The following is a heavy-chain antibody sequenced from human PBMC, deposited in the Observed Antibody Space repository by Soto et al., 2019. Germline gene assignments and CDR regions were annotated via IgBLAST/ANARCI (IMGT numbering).Heavy chain of an antibody. CDR2: ISYDGSNK. V-gene: IGHV3-30-3*01. D-gene: IGHD2-8*01. CDR1: GFTFSSYA. J-gene: IGHJ6*02. Sequence: QPGGSLRLSCAASGFTFSSYAMHWVRQAPGKGLEWVAVISYDGSNKYYADSVKGRFTISRDNSKNTLYLQMNSLRAEDTAVYYCARDTRVWTRFGMDVWGQGTTVTVSS. CDR3: ARDTRVWTRFGMDV.